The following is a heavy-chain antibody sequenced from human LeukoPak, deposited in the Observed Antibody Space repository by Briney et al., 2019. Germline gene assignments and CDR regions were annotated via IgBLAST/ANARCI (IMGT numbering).Heavy chain of an antibody. D-gene: IGHD1-26*01. CDR2: IIPIFGTA. CDR1: GGTFSSYA. Sequence: SVKVSCKASGGTFSSYAISWVRQAPGQGLEWMGGIIPIFGTANYAQKFQGRVTITTDESTSTAYMELSSLRSEDMAVYYCALGGATIPFMFDYWGQGTLVTVSS. CDR3: ALGGATIPFMFDY. V-gene: IGHV1-69*05. J-gene: IGHJ4*02.